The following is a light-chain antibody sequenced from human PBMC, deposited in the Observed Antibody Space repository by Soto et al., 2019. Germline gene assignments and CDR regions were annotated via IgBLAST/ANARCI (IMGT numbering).Light chain of an antibody. V-gene: IGKV1-39*01. CDR3: QQNHIVPPWT. CDR2: GAS. J-gene: IGKJ1*01. CDR1: QSIARS. Sequence: DIQMTQSPSTLSASVGDRVTITCRGSQSIARSLNWYQQKPGRAPKLLIYGASNLQTGVPSRFSGSGSGTDFTLTISSLQPEDFATYYCQQNHIVPPWTFGQGTKVDIK.